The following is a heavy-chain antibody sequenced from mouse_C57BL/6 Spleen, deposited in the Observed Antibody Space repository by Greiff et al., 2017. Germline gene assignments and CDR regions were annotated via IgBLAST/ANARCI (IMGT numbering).Heavy chain of an antibody. D-gene: IGHD4-1*02. V-gene: IGHV1-59*01. CDR1: GYTFTSYW. CDR3: ARKEISQLEPSFDY. Sequence: QVQLQQPGAELVRPGTSVKLSCKASGYTFTSYWMHWVKQRPGQGLEWIGVIDPSDSYTNYNQKFKGKATLTVDTSSSTAYMQLSSLTSEDSAVYYCARKEISQLEPSFDYWGQGTTLTVSS. J-gene: IGHJ2*01. CDR2: IDPSDSYT.